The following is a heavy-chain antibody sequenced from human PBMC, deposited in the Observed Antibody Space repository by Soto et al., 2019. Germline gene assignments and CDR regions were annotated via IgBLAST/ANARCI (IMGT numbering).Heavy chain of an antibody. J-gene: IGHJ5*02. CDR3: ARDRGQGNYESVPNWFDP. CDR1: GGTFSSYA. V-gene: IGHV1-69*01. Sequence: QVQLVQSGAEVKKPGSSVKVSCKASGGTFSSYAISWVRQAPGQGLEWMGGIIPIFGTANYAQKFQGRVTITADESTSTAYMELSSLRSEDTAVYYCARDRGQGNYESVPNWFDPWGQGTLVTVSS. CDR2: IIPIFGTA. D-gene: IGHD3-3*01.